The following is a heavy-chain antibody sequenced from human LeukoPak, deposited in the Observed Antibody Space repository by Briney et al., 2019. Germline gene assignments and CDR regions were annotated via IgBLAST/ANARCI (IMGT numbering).Heavy chain of an antibody. V-gene: IGHV4-34*01. CDR3: ARSSSWFYYFDY. Sequence: SETLSLTCAVYGGSFSGYYWSWIRQPPGKGLEWIGEINHSGSTNYNPSLKSRVTISVDKSKNQFSLKLSSVTAADTAVYYCARSSSWFYYFDYWGQGTLVTVSS. CDR2: INHSGST. D-gene: IGHD6-13*01. J-gene: IGHJ4*02. CDR1: GGSFSGYY.